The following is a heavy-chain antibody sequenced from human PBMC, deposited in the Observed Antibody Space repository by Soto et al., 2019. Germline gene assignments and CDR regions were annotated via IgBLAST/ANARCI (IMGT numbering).Heavy chain of an antibody. CDR1: GGTFSSYA. D-gene: IGHD3-10*01. V-gene: IGHV1-69*13. CDR2: IIPIFGTA. CDR3: ASPITMVRGVGYYYYGMDV. J-gene: IGHJ6*02. Sequence: SVKVSCKASGGTFSSYAISWVRQAPGQGLEWMGGIIPIFGTANYAQKFQGRVTITADESTSTAYMELSSLRSEDTAVYYCASPITMVRGVGYYYYGMDVWGQGTTVTVSS.